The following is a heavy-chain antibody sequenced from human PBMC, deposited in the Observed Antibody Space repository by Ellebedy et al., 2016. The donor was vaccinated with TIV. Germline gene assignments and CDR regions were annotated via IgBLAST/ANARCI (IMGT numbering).Heavy chain of an antibody. Sequence: GGSLRLSCKGSGYSFTSYWIGWVRQMPGKGLEWMGIIYPGDSDTRYSPSFQGQVTISADKSISTAYLQWSSLKASNTAMYYCARANVPHYGDYVPTHFDYWGQGTLVTVSS. CDR2: IYPGDSDT. J-gene: IGHJ4*02. CDR3: ARANVPHYGDYVPTHFDY. CDR1: GYSFTSYW. V-gene: IGHV5-51*01. D-gene: IGHD4-17*01.